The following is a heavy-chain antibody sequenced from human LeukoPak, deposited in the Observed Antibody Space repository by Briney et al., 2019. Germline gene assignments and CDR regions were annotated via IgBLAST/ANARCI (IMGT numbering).Heavy chain of an antibody. V-gene: IGHV4-34*01. CDR1: GGSFSGHY. D-gene: IGHD2-2*01. CDR3: AREEAGYCSSTSCSRGAFDI. J-gene: IGHJ3*02. CDR2: INHSGST. Sequence: SETLSLTCAVYGGSFSGHYWSWIRQPPGKGLEWIGEINHSGSTNYNPSLKSRVTMSVDTSKNQFSLKLSSVTAADTAVYYCAREEAGYCSSTSCSRGAFDIWGQGTMVTVSS.